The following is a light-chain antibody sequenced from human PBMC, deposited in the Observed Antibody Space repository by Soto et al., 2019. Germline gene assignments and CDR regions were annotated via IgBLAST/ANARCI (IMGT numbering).Light chain of an antibody. CDR1: QTISSW. CDR3: QQYYSYPRK. CDR2: KAS. J-gene: IGKJ1*01. V-gene: IGKV1-5*03. Sequence: DIQMTQSPSTLSGSVGDRVTITCRASQTISSWLAWYQQKPGKAPKLLIYKASTLKSGVPSRFSGSGSGTDFTLTISCLQSEDFATYYCQQYYSYPRKFGQGTKVDIK.